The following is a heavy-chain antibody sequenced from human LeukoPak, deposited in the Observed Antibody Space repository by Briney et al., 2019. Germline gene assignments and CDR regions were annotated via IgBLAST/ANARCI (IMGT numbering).Heavy chain of an antibody. CDR3: VHKGGCSGGSCYGN. D-gene: IGHD2-15*01. J-gene: IGHJ4*02. V-gene: IGHV2-5*01. CDR1: GFSLSTSGVG. CDR2: IYWNDDR. Sequence: SGPTLVNPTQTLTLTCTFSGFSLSTSGVGVGWVRQPPGKALEWLALIYWNDDRRYSPSLKSRLTITKDTSKNQVVLTMTNMDPVDTATYYRVHKGGCSGGSCYGNWGQGTLVTVSS.